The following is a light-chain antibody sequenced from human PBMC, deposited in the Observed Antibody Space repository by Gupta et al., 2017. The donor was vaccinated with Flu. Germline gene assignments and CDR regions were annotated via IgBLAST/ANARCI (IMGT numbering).Light chain of an antibody. V-gene: IGLV2-11*01. Sequence: DISGTNRVSWYLHQPGKAPVLMVYDDTKRPSGIPKRFSGSNSDNTATLTITGLEAEDEADYFCQPYATSTFFVVFGGGTQLTVL. CDR1: DISGTNR. CDR3: QPYATSTFFVV. CDR2: DDT. J-gene: IGLJ2*01.